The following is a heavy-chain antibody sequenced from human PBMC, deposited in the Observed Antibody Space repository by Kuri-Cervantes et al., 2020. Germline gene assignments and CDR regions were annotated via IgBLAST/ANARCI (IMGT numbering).Heavy chain of an antibody. CDR1: GGAISSSSYS. CDR3: ARLLRGVINWFDP. V-gene: IGHV4-39*01. D-gene: IGHD3-10*01. CDR2: IYYSGTT. Sequence: SETLSLTCTVSGGAISSSSYSWGWIRQPPGKGLEWIGQIYYSGTTQYTPSLKSRVTISIDRSRNQFSLRLSSVTAADTAVYYCARLLRGVINWFDPWGQGTLVTVSS. J-gene: IGHJ5*02.